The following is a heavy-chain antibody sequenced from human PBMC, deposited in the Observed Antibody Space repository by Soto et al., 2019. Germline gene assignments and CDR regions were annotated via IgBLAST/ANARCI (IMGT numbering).Heavy chain of an antibody. CDR1: GFTFSSYA. D-gene: IGHD6-6*01. J-gene: IGHJ3*02. CDR3: AKFQGARIAAPWLHAFHI. CDR2: ISGSGDST. V-gene: IGHV3-23*01. Sequence: EVQLLESGGGLVQPGGSLRLSCASSGFTFSSYAMSWVRQAPGKGLEWVSAISGSGDSTYYADSVKGPFTISRDNSKNTLYLQMTSLRAEATAVYYCAKFQGARIAAPWLHAFHIWGQGTMVTVSS.